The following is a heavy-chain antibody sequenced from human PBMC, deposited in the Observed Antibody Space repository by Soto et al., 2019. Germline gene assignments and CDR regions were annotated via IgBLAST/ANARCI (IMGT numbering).Heavy chain of an antibody. D-gene: IGHD6-13*01. CDR2: ISGSGDST. CDR3: ARRGPGTYFDY. Sequence: PGGSLRLSCAASGFTFSSYDMHWVRQAPGKGLEWVSVISGSGDSTYYADSVKGRFTISRDNSKNTLYLQMNSLRTEDTAVYYCARRGPGTYFDYWGQGTLVTVSS. CDR1: GFTFSSYD. J-gene: IGHJ4*02. V-gene: IGHV3-23*01.